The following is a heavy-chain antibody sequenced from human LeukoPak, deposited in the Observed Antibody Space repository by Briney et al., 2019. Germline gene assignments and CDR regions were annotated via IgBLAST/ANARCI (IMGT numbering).Heavy chain of an antibody. CDR3: AIPHEILSGWYPYYYYYGMDV. D-gene: IGHD6-19*01. Sequence: ASVKVSCKASGYTFTSYDINWVRQATGQGLEWMGWMNPNSGNTGYAQKFQGRVTMTRNTSISTAYMELSSLRSEDTAVYYCAIPHEILSGWYPYYYYYGMDVWGQGTTVTVSS. V-gene: IGHV1-8*01. CDR2: MNPNSGNT. CDR1: GYTFTSYD. J-gene: IGHJ6*02.